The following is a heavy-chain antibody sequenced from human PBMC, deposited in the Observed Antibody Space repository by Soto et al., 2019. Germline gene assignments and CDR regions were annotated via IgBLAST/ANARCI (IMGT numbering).Heavy chain of an antibody. Sequence: GGSLRLSCAASGFTFSNYVMSWVRQAPGKGLEWVSSISSSGDNTYYADSVKGRFTISRDNAKNSLYLQMNSLRAEDTAVYYCARDPTPGGYWGQGTLVTVSS. V-gene: IGHV3-21*01. CDR1: GFTFSNYV. CDR2: ISSSGDNT. CDR3: ARDPTPGGY. J-gene: IGHJ4*02.